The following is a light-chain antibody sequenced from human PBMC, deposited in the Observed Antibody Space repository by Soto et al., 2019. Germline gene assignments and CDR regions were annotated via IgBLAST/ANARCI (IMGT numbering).Light chain of an antibody. J-gene: IGKJ1*01. CDR1: QTINNY. CDR3: QKSDSTPWT. CDR2: SAS. Sequence: IQMAQSPSSLSSSVGDSVTLTFRISQTINNYLNWYQQKPGKAPKLLVYSASSLQSGVPSRFSGSGSGTNFTLTISDLQPEDFTTYFCQKSDSTPWTFGQGTKVDIK. V-gene: IGKV1-39*01.